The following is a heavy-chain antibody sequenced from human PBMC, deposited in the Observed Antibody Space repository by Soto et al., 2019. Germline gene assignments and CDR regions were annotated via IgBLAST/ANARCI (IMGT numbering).Heavy chain of an antibody. J-gene: IGHJ4*02. V-gene: IGHV4-4*02. CDR3: VRLVYDRRLNYLYFDY. CDR1: GVSISSGNL. Sequence: QVQLQESGPGLVKPSGTVSLTCDVSGVSISSGNLWSWVRQPPGKGLEWIGEIFRDGMTTYYPSLRGRATISVDTSKNRFSLRVTSANAADTAIYYCVRLVYDRRLNYLYFDYWGRGALVTVSS. CDR2: IFRDGMT. D-gene: IGHD3-22*01.